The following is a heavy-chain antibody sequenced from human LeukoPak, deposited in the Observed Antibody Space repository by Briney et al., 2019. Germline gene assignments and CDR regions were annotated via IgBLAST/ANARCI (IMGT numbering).Heavy chain of an antibody. CDR1: GFTFSSYA. CDR2: ICSSSTYI. V-gene: IGHV3-21*01. D-gene: IGHD2-8*01. Sequence: GGSLRLPCAASGFTFSSYAMSWVRQAPGKGLEWISAICSSSTYIYYADSVKGRFTISRDNAKNSLYLQMDSLGAEDTAVYYCARRPCINGVCPFDYWGQGILVTVSS. J-gene: IGHJ4*02. CDR3: ARRPCINGVCPFDY.